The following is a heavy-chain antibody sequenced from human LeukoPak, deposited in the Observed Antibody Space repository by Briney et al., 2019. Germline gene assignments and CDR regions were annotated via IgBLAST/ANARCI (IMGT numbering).Heavy chain of an antibody. D-gene: IGHD5-24*01. V-gene: IGHV4-38-2*02. Sequence: SETLSLTCTVSGGSISSYYWGWIRQPPGKGLEWIGSIYHSGSTYYNPSLKSRVTISVDTSKNQFSLKLSSVTAADTAVYYCAREEKWLHDAFDIWGQGTMVTVSS. CDR1: GGSISSYY. J-gene: IGHJ3*02. CDR3: AREEKWLHDAFDI. CDR2: IYHSGST.